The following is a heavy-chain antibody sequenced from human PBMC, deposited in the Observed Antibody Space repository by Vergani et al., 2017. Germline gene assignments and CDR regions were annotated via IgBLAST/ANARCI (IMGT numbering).Heavy chain of an antibody. CDR1: GFTFSTYG. D-gene: IGHD3-10*01. J-gene: IGHJ3*02. CDR2: IWYDGSNK. Sequence: QVQLVESGGGVVQPGRSLRLSCAASGFTFSTYGLHWVRQAPGKGLEWVAVIWYDGSNKYYADSVKGRFTVSRDNSKNTLYLQMNNLQTEDTAMYYCVRDQVTMLRGSDALDIWGQGTMVTVSS. CDR3: VRDQVTMLRGSDALDI. V-gene: IGHV3-33*01.